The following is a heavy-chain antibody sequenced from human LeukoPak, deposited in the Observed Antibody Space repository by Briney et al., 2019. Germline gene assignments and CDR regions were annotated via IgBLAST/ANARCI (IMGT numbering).Heavy chain of an antibody. CDR2: INHSGST. CDR3: ARVGGAAAGTDY. D-gene: IGHD6-13*01. Sequence: SGTLSLTCAVYGGSFSGYYWSWIRQPPGKGLEWIGEINHSGSTNYNPSLKSRVTISVDTSKNQFSLKLSSVTAADTAVYYCARVGGAAAGTDYWGQGTLVTVSS. CDR1: GGSFSGYY. J-gene: IGHJ4*02. V-gene: IGHV4-34*01.